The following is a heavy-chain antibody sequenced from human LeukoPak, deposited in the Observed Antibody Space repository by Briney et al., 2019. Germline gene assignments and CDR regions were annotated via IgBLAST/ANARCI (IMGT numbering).Heavy chain of an antibody. V-gene: IGHV3-23*01. CDR2: IRGMGGRT. CDR1: GFTFSSYA. Sequence: GESLRLSCAASGFTFSSYAMSWVRQAPGKGLEWVSSIRGMGGRTYYADSVKGRFTSSRDNSKNTLYLEMNSVRAEDTAVYYCAKRVLDYWGQGTPVTVSS. J-gene: IGHJ4*02. D-gene: IGHD3-10*01. CDR3: AKRVLDY.